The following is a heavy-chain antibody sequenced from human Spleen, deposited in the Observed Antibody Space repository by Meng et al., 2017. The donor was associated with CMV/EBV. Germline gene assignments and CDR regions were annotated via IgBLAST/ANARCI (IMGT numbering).Heavy chain of an antibody. CDR2: ISWNSGNI. Sequence: GGSLRLSCAASGFTFDDYAMHWVRQAPGKGLEWVSGISWNSGNIIYADSVKGRFTISRDNAKNSLYLQMNSLRAEDTAVYYCVRRFGPAAIYGMDVWGQGTPVTVSS. CDR3: VRRFGPAAIYGMDV. J-gene: IGHJ6*02. V-gene: IGHV3-9*01. D-gene: IGHD2-2*01. CDR1: GFTFDDYA.